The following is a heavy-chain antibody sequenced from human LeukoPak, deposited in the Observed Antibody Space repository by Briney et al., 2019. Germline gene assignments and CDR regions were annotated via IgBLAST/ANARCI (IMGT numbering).Heavy chain of an antibody. CDR3: ARDGHMIVAPTYYFDY. CDR1: GFTFNTHA. V-gene: IGHV3-23*01. J-gene: IGHJ4*02. CDR2: IADYDGIT. Sequence: GGSLRLSCAASGFTFNTHAMTLTWVRQAGGKGLEWVSSIADYDGITHCAGSVSGRFTISRDNSKNSLYLQMNSLRAEDTAVYSCARDGHMIVAPTYYFDYWGQGTLVTVSS. D-gene: IGHD3-22*01.